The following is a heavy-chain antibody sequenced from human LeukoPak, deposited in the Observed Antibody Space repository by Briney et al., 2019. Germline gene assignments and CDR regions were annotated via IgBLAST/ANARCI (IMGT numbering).Heavy chain of an antibody. CDR3: ARDVEGIFDY. D-gene: IGHD6-13*01. V-gene: IGHV3-7*01. J-gene: IGHJ4*02. Sequence: GGSLRLSCAASGFTFSNYWMSWVRQAPRKGLEWVASIKDDGSKNYYVDSVKGPFTISRANAKNSLYLQVDSLRAEYPAIYYFARDVEGIFDYWGQGSLVTVSS. CDR2: IKDDGSKN. CDR1: GFTFSNYW.